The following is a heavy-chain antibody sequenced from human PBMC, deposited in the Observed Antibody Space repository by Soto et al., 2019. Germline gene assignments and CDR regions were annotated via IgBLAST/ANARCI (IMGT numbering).Heavy chain of an antibody. CDR2: ISYDGSNK. CDR1: GFTFSSYG. J-gene: IGHJ6*02. V-gene: IGHV3-30*18. Sequence: GGSLRLSCAASGFTFSSYGMHWVRQAPGKGLEWVAVISYDGSNKYYADSVKGRFTISRDNSKNTLYLQMNSLRAEDTAVYYCAKDYRPATLYYGMDVWGQGTTVTVSS. CDR3: AKDYRPATLYYGMDV.